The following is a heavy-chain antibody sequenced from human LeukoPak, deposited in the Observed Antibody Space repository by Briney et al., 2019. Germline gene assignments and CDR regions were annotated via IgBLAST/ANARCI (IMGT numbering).Heavy chain of an antibody. D-gene: IGHD2-21*02. V-gene: IGHV3-23*01. CDR2: ISGGGDIT. CDR3: VREDTPATANY. CDR1: GFNFADHA. J-gene: IGHJ4*02. Sequence: GGSLRLSCAASGFNFADHAMSWVRQTPGKGLEWVSAISGGGDITYYADSVTGRFTISRDNSKDTLFLQMHSLRPGDTAVYYCVREDTPATANYWGQGTLVTISS.